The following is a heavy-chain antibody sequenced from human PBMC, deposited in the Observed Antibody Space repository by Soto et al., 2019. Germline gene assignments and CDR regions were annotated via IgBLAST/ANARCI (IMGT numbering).Heavy chain of an antibody. Sequence: TLSLTCTGSGGSISRYYWSWIRQPPGKGKEWIGYIYYSGSTNYNPSLKSRVTISVDTSKNQFSLKLSSVTAADTAVYYCSRERYSYGYHDAFDIWGQGTMVTVSS. CDR2: IYYSGST. CDR3: SRERYSYGYHDAFDI. CDR1: GGSISRYY. D-gene: IGHD5-18*01. V-gene: IGHV4-59*01. J-gene: IGHJ3*02.